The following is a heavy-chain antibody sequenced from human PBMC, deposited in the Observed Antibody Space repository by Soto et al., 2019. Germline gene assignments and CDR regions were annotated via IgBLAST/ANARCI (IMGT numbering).Heavy chain of an antibody. Sequence: GGSLRLSCAASGFTFSSYAMHWVRQAPGKGLEWVAVISYDGSNKYYADSVKGRFTISRDNSKNTLYLQMNSLRAEDTAVYYCARAGIAVAGTWRYFDYWGQGTLVTVSS. CDR3: ARAGIAVAGTWRYFDY. J-gene: IGHJ4*02. D-gene: IGHD6-19*01. CDR1: GFTFSSYA. V-gene: IGHV3-30-3*01. CDR2: ISYDGSNK.